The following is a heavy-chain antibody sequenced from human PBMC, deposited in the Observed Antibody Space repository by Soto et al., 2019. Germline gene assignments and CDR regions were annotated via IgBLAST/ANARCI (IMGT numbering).Heavy chain of an antibody. CDR1: GFILSSYE. CDR3: AREAAAGVY. J-gene: IGHJ4*02. V-gene: IGHV3-48*03. D-gene: IGHD6-13*01. CDR2: ISSDGSII. Sequence: EVQLVESGGGLVQPGGSLRLSCAASGFILSSYEMNWVRQAPGKGLEWVSYISSDGSIIYYADSVKGRFTISRDNAKNSLYLQMNSLRAEDTAVYYCAREAAAGVYWGQGTLVTVSS.